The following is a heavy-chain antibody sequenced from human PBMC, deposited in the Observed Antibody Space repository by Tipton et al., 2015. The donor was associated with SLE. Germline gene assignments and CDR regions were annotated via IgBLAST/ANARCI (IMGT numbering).Heavy chain of an antibody. CDR1: GGSFSGYY. J-gene: IGHJ4*02. D-gene: IGHD3-3*01. CDR2: INHSGST. Sequence: TLSLTCAVYGGSFSGYYWSWIRQPPGKGLEWIGEINHSGSTNYNPSLKSRVTISVDTSKNQFSLKLSSVTAADTAAYYCARLTTTFGVTYWGQGTLVTVSS. V-gene: IGHV4-34*01. CDR3: ARLTTTFGVTY.